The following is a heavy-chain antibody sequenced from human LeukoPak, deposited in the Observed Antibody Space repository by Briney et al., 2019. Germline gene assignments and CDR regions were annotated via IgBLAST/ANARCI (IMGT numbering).Heavy chain of an antibody. V-gene: IGHV3-23*01. CDR3: AKGPFGIVVVTAAIFFDY. CDR2: ISGSGGST. Sequence: GGSLRLSCAASGFTFSSYAMSWVRQAPGKGLEWVSAISGSGGSTYYADSVKGRFTISRDNSKNTLYLQMNSLRAEDTAVYYCAKGPFGIVVVTAAIFFDYWGQGTLVTVPS. CDR1: GFTFSSYA. D-gene: IGHD2-2*02. J-gene: IGHJ4*02.